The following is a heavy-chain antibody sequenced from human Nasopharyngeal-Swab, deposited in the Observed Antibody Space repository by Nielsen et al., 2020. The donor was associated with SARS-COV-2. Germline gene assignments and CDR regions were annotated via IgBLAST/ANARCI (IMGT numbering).Heavy chain of an antibody. D-gene: IGHD3-22*01. J-gene: IGHJ4*02. V-gene: IGHV2-5*02. CDR2: IYWDDDK. CDR3: ARAYYYDSSGCHFEY. Sequence: WIRQPPGKALEWLALIYWDDDKRYSPSLKSRLTITKDTSKNQVVLTMTNMDPVDTATYYCARAYYYDSSGCHFEYWGKGTKV.